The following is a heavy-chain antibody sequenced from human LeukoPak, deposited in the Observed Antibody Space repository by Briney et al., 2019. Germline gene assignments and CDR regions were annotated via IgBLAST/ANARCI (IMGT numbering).Heavy chain of an antibody. J-gene: IGHJ4*02. CDR3: AKGLRFLEWLSFDY. CDR1: GFTFSSYA. CDR2: ISGSGGST. V-gene: IGHV3-23*01. Sequence: PGGSLRLSCAASGFTFSSYAMSWVRQAPGMGLEWVSAISGSGGSTYYADSVKGRFTISRDNSKNTLYLQMNSLRAEDTAVYYCAKGLRFLEWLSFDYWGQGTLVTVSS. D-gene: IGHD3-3*01.